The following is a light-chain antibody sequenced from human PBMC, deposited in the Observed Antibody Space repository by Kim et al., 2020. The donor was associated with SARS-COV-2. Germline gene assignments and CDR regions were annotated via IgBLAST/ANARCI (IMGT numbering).Light chain of an antibody. Sequence: SYELTQPPSVSVSPGQTARITCSGDALPNQYAYWYQQKPGQAPVLVIYKDIERPSGIPERFSGSSSGTTVTLTISGVQAEDEADYYCQSADSSGTYSWVFGGGTQLTVL. CDR3: QSADSSGTYSWV. V-gene: IGLV3-25*03. CDR2: KDI. CDR1: ALPNQY. J-gene: IGLJ3*02.